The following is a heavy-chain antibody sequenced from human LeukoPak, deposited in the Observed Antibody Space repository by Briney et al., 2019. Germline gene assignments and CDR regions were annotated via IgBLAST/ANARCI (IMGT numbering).Heavy chain of an antibody. D-gene: IGHD3-22*01. Sequence: SVKVSCKASGYTFTGHYMHWVRPAPGQGLEWMGWINPNSGGRDYAQKFQGRVTLTRDTSISTAYMELSRLRSDDTAVYYCARGDYYDSSGYPDYWGQGTLVTVSS. J-gene: IGHJ4*02. CDR2: INPNSGGR. V-gene: IGHV1-2*02. CDR3: ARGDYYDSSGYPDY. CDR1: GYTFTGHY.